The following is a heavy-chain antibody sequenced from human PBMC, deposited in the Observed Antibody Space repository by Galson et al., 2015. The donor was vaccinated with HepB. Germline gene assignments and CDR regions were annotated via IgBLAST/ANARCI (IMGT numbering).Heavy chain of an antibody. V-gene: IGHV1-46*01. D-gene: IGHD2-2*01. Sequence: SVKVSCKASGYTFTSYYMHWVRQAPGQGLEWMGIINPSGGSTSYAQKFQGRVTMTRDTSTSTVYMELSSLRSEDTAVYYCARLVVPAAIDYYYYGMDVWGQGTTVTVSS. CDR2: INPSGGST. CDR1: GYTFTSYY. CDR3: ARLVVPAAIDYYYYGMDV. J-gene: IGHJ6*02.